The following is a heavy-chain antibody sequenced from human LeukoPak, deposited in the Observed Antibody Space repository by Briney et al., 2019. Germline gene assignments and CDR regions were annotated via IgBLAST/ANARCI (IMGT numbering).Heavy chain of an antibody. D-gene: IGHD3-22*01. CDR3: ACDSSGFLFDY. J-gene: IGHJ4*02. Sequence: SETLSLTCTVSGGSISSGDYYWSWIRQPPGKGLEWIGYIYYSGSTYYNPSLKSRVTISVDTSKNQFSLKLSSVTAADTAVYYCACDSSGFLFDYWGQGTLVTVSS. CDR1: GGSISSGDYY. CDR2: IYYSGST. V-gene: IGHV4-30-4*08.